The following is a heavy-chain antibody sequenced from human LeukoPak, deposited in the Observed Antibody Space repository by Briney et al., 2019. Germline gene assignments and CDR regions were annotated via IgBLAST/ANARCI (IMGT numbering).Heavy chain of an antibody. CDR3: ARTPYDFWSGYYIFDY. CDR2: FYYSGST. V-gene: IGHV4-59*01. Sequence: PSETLSLTCTVSGGSISSYYWSWIRQPPGKGLEWIGYFYYSGSTNYNPSLKSRVTISVDTSKNQFSLKLSSVTAADTAVYYCARTPYDFWSGYYIFDYWGQGTLVTVSS. CDR1: GGSISSYY. J-gene: IGHJ4*02. D-gene: IGHD3-3*01.